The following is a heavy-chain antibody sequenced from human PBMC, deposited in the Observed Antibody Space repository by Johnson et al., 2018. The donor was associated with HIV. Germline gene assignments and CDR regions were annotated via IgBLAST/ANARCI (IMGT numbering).Heavy chain of an antibody. Sequence: VQLVESGGGVVQPGRSLRLSCAASGFIFSGFGLHWVRQATGRGLEWVASISYDGRNKYYADSVRGRITISRDNSKNTLYLQMNSLKTEDTAVYYCDYYDSSGYGHDSFYAFDIWGQGTMVTVSS. J-gene: IGHJ3*02. CDR1: GFIFSGFG. D-gene: IGHD3-22*01. V-gene: IGHV3-30*03. CDR3: DYYDSSGYGHDSFYAFDI. CDR2: ISYDGRNK.